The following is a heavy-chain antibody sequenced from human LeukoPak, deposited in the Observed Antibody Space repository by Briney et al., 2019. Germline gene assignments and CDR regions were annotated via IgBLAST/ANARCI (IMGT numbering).Heavy chain of an antibody. CDR1: GYTFNVYG. V-gene: IGHV1-18*01. CDR3: ARDDYGSGSFSPFLY. J-gene: IGHJ1*01. CDR2: ISAYNGNT. Sequence: ASVKVSCKASGYTFNVYGISWVRQAPGQGLEWMGWISAYNGNTNYAQKVQGRVTITTDTCTTTAYMELRSLRSDDTAVYFCARDDYGSGSFSPFLYWGQGTLVTVSS. D-gene: IGHD3-10*01.